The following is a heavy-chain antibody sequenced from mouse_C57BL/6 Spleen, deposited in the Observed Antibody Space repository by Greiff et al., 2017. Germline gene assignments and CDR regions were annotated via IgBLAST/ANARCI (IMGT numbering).Heavy chain of an antibody. CDR2: INPSSGYT. CDR1: GYTFTSYW. D-gene: IGHD2-3*01. Sequence: QVQLQQSGAELAKPGASVKLSCKASGYTFTSYWMHWVKQRPGQGLEWIGYINPSSGYTKYNQKFKDKATFTADKSSSTAYMQLSSLTSEDSAVYYCASYDFDYWGQGTTLTVSS. CDR3: ASYDFDY. J-gene: IGHJ2*01. V-gene: IGHV1-7*01.